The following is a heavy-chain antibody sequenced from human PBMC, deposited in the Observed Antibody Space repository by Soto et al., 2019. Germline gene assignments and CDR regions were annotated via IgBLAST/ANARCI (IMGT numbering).Heavy chain of an antibody. V-gene: IGHV1-18*01. CDR2: ISCYNGKT. CDR1: GYSFTAYG. D-gene: IGHD3-3*01. Sequence: QVQVAQSGDEVKETGASVRVSCKTSGYSFTAYGISWVRQAPGQGLEWMGWISCYNGKTKYAQKVQGRVTMTTDTSTSTAYMAVRSLRSDDTAIYYCARDAPPPELRFLEWHNYDYNGMDVWGQGTTVTVSS. J-gene: IGHJ6*02. CDR3: ARDAPPPELRFLEWHNYDYNGMDV.